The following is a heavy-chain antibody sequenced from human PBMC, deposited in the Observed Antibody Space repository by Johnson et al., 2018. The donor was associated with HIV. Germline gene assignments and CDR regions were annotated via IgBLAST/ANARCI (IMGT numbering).Heavy chain of an antibody. CDR2: ISYDGGNK. CDR1: GFTFSDYY. CDR3: ARDPAYSSTWEGAFDV. Sequence: QVQLVESGGGVVQPGRSLRLSCAASGFTFSDYYMSWIRQAPGKGLEWVAVISYDGGNKYYADSVKGRFTISRDNSKNTLSLQMDSLRPEDTAVDYCARDPAYSSTWEGAFDVWGQGTMVTVSS. J-gene: IGHJ3*01. V-gene: IGHV3-30*03. D-gene: IGHD6-19*01.